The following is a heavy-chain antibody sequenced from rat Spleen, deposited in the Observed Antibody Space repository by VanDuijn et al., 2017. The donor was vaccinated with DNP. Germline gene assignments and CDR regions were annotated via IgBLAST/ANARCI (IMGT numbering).Heavy chain of an antibody. CDR1: GFSLISNS. Sequence: QVQLKESGPGLVQPSQTLSLTCTVSGFSLISNSVHWVRQPPGKGLEWIGAIWSGGNTDYNSALKSRLNISRDTSKSQVFLKVNSLQTEDTAIYFCTRGSDYWGQGVMVTVSS. J-gene: IGHJ2*01. CDR3: TRGSDY. V-gene: IGHV2-1*01. CDR2: IWSGGNT.